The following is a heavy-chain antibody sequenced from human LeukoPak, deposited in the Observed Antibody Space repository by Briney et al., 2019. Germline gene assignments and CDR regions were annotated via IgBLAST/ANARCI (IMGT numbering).Heavy chain of an antibody. CDR1: GYSISSGFH. CDR3: AKHYMGSYDNRGLDY. J-gene: IGHJ4*02. Sequence: PSETLSLTWRVSGYSISSGFHWGCIRQPPRKGLGWIGSIYYSGYTYYNPSVESRVTISVDTSKNQFSLKLSSVTAADTAVYFCAKHYMGSYDNRGLDYWGQGTLVTVSS. CDR2: IYYSGYT. D-gene: IGHD3-10*01. V-gene: IGHV4-38-2*02.